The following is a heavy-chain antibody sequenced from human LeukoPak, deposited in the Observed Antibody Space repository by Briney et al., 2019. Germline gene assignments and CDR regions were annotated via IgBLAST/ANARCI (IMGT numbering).Heavy chain of an antibody. Sequence: GRLLGSSFVASGFTFSSYTMSWVRQSPGKGREWFLAISRSNSTPPYAASVKGQFTRSRDNANNSLFLQTNGLRAEDTAVYYCEPSCGSDCPGAYWGQGTLVTVSS. D-gene: IGHD2-21*02. V-gene: IGHV3-21*04. CDR3: EPSCGSDCPGAY. CDR2: ISRSNSTP. J-gene: IGHJ4*02. CDR1: GFTFSSYT.